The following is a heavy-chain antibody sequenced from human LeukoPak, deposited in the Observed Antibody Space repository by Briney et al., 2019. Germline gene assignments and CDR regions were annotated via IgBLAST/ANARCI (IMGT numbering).Heavy chain of an antibody. J-gene: IGHJ3*02. Sequence: GRSLRLSCAASGFTFSSYAMHWVRQAPGKGLERVAVISYDGSNKYYADSVKGRFTISRDNSKNTLYLQMNSLRAEDTAVYYCASVRLWYEASDAFDIWGQGTMVTVSS. CDR3: ASVRLWYEASDAFDI. V-gene: IGHV3-30-3*01. D-gene: IGHD5-18*01. CDR2: ISYDGSNK. CDR1: GFTFSSYA.